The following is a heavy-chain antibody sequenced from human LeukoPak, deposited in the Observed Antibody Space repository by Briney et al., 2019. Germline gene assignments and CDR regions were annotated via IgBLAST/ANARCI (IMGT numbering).Heavy chain of an antibody. J-gene: IGHJ4*02. CDR3: AKYLTAPYRDY. V-gene: IGHV3-23*01. CDR2: ITGSGANT. CDR1: GFTFSNYA. Sequence: GGSLRLSCAASGFTFSNYAMSWVRQGPGKGLEGVSDITGSGANTYYADSVKGRFTISRDNSKNVLYLQMSSLGVDDTAVYYCAKYLTAPYRDYWGQGTLVTVS. D-gene: IGHD1-14*01.